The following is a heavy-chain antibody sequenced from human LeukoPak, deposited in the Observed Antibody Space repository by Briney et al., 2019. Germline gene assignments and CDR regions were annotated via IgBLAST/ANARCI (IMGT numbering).Heavy chain of an antibody. CDR1: GFTFDDYA. D-gene: IGHD3-10*01. CDR2: IRWEGHTT. Sequence: PGGSLRLSCAASGFTFDDYAINWVRQAPGKGLEWVAIIRWEGHTTHYADSVKGRFTISRDNTKNSLYLQMNSLRTEDTAFYYFSRDTDYGSSTNYFDSWGQGTLVSVSS. CDR3: SRDTDYGSSTNYFDS. J-gene: IGHJ4*02. V-gene: IGHV3-43*01.